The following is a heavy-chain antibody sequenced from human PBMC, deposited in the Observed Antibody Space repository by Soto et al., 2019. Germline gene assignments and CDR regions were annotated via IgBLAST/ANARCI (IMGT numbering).Heavy chain of an antibody. CDR1: GFTFSSYA. V-gene: IGHV3-23*01. D-gene: IGHD1-26*01. Sequence: GSLRLSCAASGFTFSSYAMSWVRQAPGKGLEWVSAISGSGGSTYYADSVKGRFTISRDNSKNTLYLQMNSLRAEDTAVYYCAKDRGGSYYFEYYYYYGMDVWGQGTTVTVSS. J-gene: IGHJ6*02. CDR2: ISGSGGST. CDR3: AKDRGGSYYFEYYYYYGMDV.